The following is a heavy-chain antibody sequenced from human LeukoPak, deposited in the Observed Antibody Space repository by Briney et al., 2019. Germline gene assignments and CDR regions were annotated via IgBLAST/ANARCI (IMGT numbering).Heavy chain of an antibody. CDR3: ARVQREYYYDSSGIMGN. D-gene: IGHD3-22*01. J-gene: IGHJ4*02. Sequence: GGSLRLSCAASGFTFSDYAMHWLRQAPGKGLEWVAVISYDGSKKYYADSVKGRFTISRDNSKNTLYLQMNSLRVEDTAVYYCARVQREYYYDSSGIMGNWGQGTLVTVSS. V-gene: IGHV3-30*04. CDR2: ISYDGSKK. CDR1: GFTFSDYA.